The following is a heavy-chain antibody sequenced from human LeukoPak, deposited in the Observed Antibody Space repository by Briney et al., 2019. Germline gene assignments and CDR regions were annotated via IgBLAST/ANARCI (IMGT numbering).Heavy chain of an antibody. Sequence: SETLSLTCTVSGGSISSYYWSWIRQPPGKGLEWIGYIYTSGSTNYNPSLKSRVTISVDTSKNQFSLKLSSVTAADTAVYYCATHLSPDWFDPWGQGTLVTVPS. CDR3: ATHLSPDWFDP. D-gene: IGHD3-3*02. V-gene: IGHV4-4*09. CDR1: GGSISSYY. J-gene: IGHJ5*02. CDR2: IYTSGST.